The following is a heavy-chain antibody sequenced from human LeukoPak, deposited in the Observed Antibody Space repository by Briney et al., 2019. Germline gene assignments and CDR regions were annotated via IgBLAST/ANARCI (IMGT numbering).Heavy chain of an antibody. D-gene: IGHD3-3*01. CDR1: GFTFSSYS. CDR3: AQGKIWSGSPFDY. CDR2: ISTTSSNI. Sequence: PGGSLRLSCAASGFTFSSYSMNWVRQAPGKGLEWVSYISTTSSNIYYADSVKGRFTISRDNAKNSLYLQMNSLRAEDTAVYYCAQGKIWSGSPFDYWGQGTLVTVSS. J-gene: IGHJ4*02. V-gene: IGHV3-48*01.